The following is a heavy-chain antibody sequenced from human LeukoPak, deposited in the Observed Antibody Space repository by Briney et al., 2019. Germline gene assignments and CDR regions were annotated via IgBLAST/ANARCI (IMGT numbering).Heavy chain of an antibody. CDR1: GDSISNHNYF. J-gene: IGHJ4*02. CDR3: ATSVYSSGWHPFFDY. V-gene: IGHV4-39*02. Sequence: PSETLSLTCTVSGDSISNHNYFWGWIRQPPGKGLEWIGSIHYIGSTYYNLSLTSRATVSVDTSNNHFSLKLSSVTAAGTGVYYCATSVYSSGWHPFFDYWGQGAPVIVSS. CDR2: IHYIGST. D-gene: IGHD6-19*01.